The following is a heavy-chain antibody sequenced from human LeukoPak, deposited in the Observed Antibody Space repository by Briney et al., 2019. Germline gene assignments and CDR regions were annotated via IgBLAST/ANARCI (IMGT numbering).Heavy chain of an antibody. CDR2: ISTYNGNT. CDR1: GYIFTSFG. CDR3: ATVLVATSSATFDY. Sequence: ASVKVSCKASGYIFTSFGLSWVRQAPGQGLEWMGWISTYNGNTNYAQKFQGRVTITTDESTSTAYMELSSLRSEDTAVYYCATVLVATSSATFDYWGQGTLVTVSS. V-gene: IGHV1-18*01. D-gene: IGHD5-12*01. J-gene: IGHJ4*02.